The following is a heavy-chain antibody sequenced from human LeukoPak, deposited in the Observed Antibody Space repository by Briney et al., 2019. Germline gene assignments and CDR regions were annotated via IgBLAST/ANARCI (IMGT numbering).Heavy chain of an antibody. D-gene: IGHD2-2*01. CDR2: IYHSGST. V-gene: IGHV4-38-2*02. CDR3: ARGVVVPAAQSGAAQGWFDP. Sequence: PSETLSLTCTVSGYSISSGYYWGWIRQPPGKGLEWIGSIYHSGSTNYNPSLKSRVTISVDTSKNQFSLKLSSVTAADTAVYYCARGVVVPAAQSGAAQGWFDPWGQGTLVTVSS. J-gene: IGHJ5*02. CDR1: GYSISSGYY.